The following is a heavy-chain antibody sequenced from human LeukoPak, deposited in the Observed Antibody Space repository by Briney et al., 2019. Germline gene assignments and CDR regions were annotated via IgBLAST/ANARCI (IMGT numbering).Heavy chain of an antibody. Sequence: ASGKVSCKASGYTFTSYGISWVRQAPGQGLEWMGWISAYNGNTNYAQKLQGRVTMTTDTSTSTAYMELRSLRSDDTAVYYCARPYDFWSGSYYMDVWGKGTTVTVSS. CDR2: ISAYNGNT. CDR3: ARPYDFWSGSYYMDV. D-gene: IGHD3-3*01. CDR1: GYTFTSYG. J-gene: IGHJ6*03. V-gene: IGHV1-18*01.